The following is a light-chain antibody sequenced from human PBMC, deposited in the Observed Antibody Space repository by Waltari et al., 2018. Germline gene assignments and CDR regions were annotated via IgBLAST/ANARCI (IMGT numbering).Light chain of an antibody. CDR2: RNS. V-gene: IGLV1-47*01. CDR1: SSNIGSDY. CDR3: GTWDDSLGAWV. Sequence: QSVLTQPPSASGTPGQRVTISCSGSSSNIGSDYVYWYQQFPGTAPKLPIYRNSHRPSGVPDRFSGSKFGTAASLAISGLRSEDEADDYCGTWDDSLGAWVFGGGTRVTVL. J-gene: IGLJ3*02.